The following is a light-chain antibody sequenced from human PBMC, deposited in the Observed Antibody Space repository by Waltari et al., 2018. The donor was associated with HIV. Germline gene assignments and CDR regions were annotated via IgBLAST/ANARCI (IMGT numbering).Light chain of an antibody. CDR3: QHYGSSPT. Sequence: EIVLTQSPATLSLSPGERATLSCGASRTISSSSLAWYQQKPGLAPRLVIYDTSSRATGIPDRFSGSGSGTDFTLTISRLAPEDLAVYYCQHYGSSPTFGQGTKVEIK. CDR2: DTS. V-gene: IGKV3D-20*01. CDR1: RTISSSS. J-gene: IGKJ1*01.